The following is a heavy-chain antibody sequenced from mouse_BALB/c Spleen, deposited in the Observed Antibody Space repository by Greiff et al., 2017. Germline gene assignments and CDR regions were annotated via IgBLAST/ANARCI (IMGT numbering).Heavy chain of an antibody. CDR3: ARAYYDHDWFAY. Sequence: EVHLVESGGGLVQPGGSLKLSCAASGFTFSSYGMSWVRQTPDKRLELVATINSNGGSTYYPDSVKGRFTISRDNAKNTLYLQMSSLKSEDTAMYYCARAYYDHDWFAYWGQGTLVTVSA. D-gene: IGHD2-4*01. CDR1: GFTFSSYG. J-gene: IGHJ3*01. V-gene: IGHV5-6-3*01. CDR2: INSNGGST.